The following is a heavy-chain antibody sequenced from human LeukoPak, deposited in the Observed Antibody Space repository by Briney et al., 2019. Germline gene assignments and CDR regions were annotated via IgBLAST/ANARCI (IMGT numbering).Heavy chain of an antibody. CDR3: ARAQYYDSSGYYPHDAFDI. J-gene: IGHJ3*02. Sequence: GGSLRLSCAASGFTFSSYWMHWVRQAPGKGLVWVSRINSDGSSTSYADSVKGRFTISRDNAKNTLHLQMNSLRAEDTAVYYCARAQYYDSSGYYPHDAFDIWGQGTMVTVSS. V-gene: IGHV3-74*01. D-gene: IGHD3-22*01. CDR1: GFTFSSYW. CDR2: INSDGSST.